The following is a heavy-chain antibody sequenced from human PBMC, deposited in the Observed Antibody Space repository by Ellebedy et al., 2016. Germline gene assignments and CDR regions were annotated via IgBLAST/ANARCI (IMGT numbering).Heavy chain of an antibody. CDR2: IKRDGSEK. D-gene: IGHD3-16*01. CDR1: GFTFSDYW. CDR3: ARVGTVMAGFSDY. J-gene: IGHJ4*02. V-gene: IGHV3-7*01. Sequence: GGSLRLSXAASGFTFSDYWMTWVRQAPGKGLEWVATIKRDGSEKYYVDSVKGRFTISRDNAKNSLYLQMNSLRDEDTAVYYCARVGTVMAGFSDYWGQGTLVTVSS.